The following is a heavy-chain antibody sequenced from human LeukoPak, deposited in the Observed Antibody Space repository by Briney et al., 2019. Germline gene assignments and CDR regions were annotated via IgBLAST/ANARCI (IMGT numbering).Heavy chain of an antibody. Sequence: SETLSLTCAVYGGSFSDYYWSWIRQPPGKGLEWIGEINHSGSTNYNPSLKSRVTISVDTSKNQFSLKLSSVTAADTAVYYCARHYRYSSSPGALRYWGQGTLVTVSS. V-gene: IGHV4-34*01. D-gene: IGHD6-13*01. CDR1: GGSFSDYY. CDR2: INHSGST. J-gene: IGHJ4*02. CDR3: ARHYRYSSSPGALRY.